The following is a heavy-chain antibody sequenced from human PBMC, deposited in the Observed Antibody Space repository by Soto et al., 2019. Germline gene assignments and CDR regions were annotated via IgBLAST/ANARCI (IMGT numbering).Heavy chain of an antibody. CDR3: ARGGYSGYDLPSHFDY. V-gene: IGHV4-59*01. Sequence: PSETLSLTCTVSGGSISSYYWSWIRQPPGKGLEWIGYIYYSGSTNYNPSLKSRVTISVDTSKNQFSLKLSSVTAADTAVYYCARGGYSGYDLPSHFDYWGQGTLVTAPQ. D-gene: IGHD5-12*01. CDR1: GGSISSYY. J-gene: IGHJ4*02. CDR2: IYYSGST.